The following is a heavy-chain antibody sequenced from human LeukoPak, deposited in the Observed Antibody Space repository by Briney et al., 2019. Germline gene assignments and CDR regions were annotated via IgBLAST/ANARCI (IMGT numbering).Heavy chain of an antibody. V-gene: IGHV5-51*01. CDR1: GYSFTSYW. J-gene: IGHJ3*02. CDR2: FNPGDSDI. D-gene: IGHD4/OR15-4a*01. CDR3: ARHAPNSRVAFDI. Sequence: GESLKISCKGSGYSFTSYWIGWVRQMPGKGLEWMGTFNPGDSDIGYSPSLQGQVTISVDKSISTAYLQWSSLKASDTAMYYCARHAPNSRVAFDIWGQGTMISVSS.